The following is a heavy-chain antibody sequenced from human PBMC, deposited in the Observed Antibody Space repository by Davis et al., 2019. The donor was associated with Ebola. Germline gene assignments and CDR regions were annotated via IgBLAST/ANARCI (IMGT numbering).Heavy chain of an antibody. V-gene: IGHV3-23*01. Sequence: PGGSLRLSCAASGLDISSSVLYWVRQAPGKGLEWVSASTESEADITYADSVKGRSTVSRDNSMNTVYLQCNSLRVEDTAVYYCAKLAVRGNYYGSDFWGRGTLVTVSS. CDR3: AKLAVRGNYYGSDF. J-gene: IGHJ4*02. CDR1: GLDISSSV. D-gene: IGHD3-10*01. CDR2: STESEADI.